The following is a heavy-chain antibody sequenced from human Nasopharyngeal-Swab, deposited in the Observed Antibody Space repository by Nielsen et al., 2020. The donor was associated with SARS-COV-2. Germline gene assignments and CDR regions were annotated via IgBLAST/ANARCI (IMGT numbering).Heavy chain of an antibody. D-gene: IGHD5-12*01. CDR3: AREVPYSGHDDAFDI. J-gene: IGHJ3*02. Sequence: VRQAPGKGLEWISYIRTTTATIYYADSVKGRFTISRDNAKNSLYLQMNSLRAEDTAVYYCAREVPYSGHDDAFDIWGQGTMVTVSS. V-gene: IGHV3-48*03. CDR2: IRTTTATI.